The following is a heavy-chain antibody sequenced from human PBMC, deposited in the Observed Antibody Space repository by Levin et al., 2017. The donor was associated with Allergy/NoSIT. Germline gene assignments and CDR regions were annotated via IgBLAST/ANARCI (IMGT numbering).Heavy chain of an antibody. D-gene: IGHD6-13*01. CDR3: ARSGYSSSWYDC. J-gene: IGHJ5*01. V-gene: IGHV4-39*01. Sequence: SETLSLTCTVSGGSISSSSYYWAWIRQPPGKGLEWIGSIYYSGSTYYNPSLKSRVTISVDTSKNQFSLKLSSVTAADTAVYYCARSGYSSSWYDCWGQGTLVTVSS. CDR2: IYYSGST. CDR1: GGSISSSSYY.